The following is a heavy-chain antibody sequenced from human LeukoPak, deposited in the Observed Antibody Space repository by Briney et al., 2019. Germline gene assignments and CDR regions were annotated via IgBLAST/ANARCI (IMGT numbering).Heavy chain of an antibody. CDR3: ASGGATPFDY. J-gene: IGHJ4*02. CDR2: INHSGST. CDR1: GGSFSGYY. V-gene: IGHV4-34*01. Sequence: SETLSLTCAVYGGSFSGYYWSWIRQPPGKGLEWIGEINHSGSTNYNPSLKSRVTISVDTSKNLFSLKLSSVTAADTAVYYCASGGATPFDYWGQGTLVTVSS. D-gene: IGHD1-26*01.